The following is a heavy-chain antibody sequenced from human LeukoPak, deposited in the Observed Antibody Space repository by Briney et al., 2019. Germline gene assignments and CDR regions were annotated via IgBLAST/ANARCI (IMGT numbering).Heavy chain of an antibody. D-gene: IGHD3-16*01. CDR3: ARQTFGVLYFDS. CDR2: IYNSGST. CDR1: GGSISRGSYY. J-gene: IGHJ4*02. V-gene: IGHV4-61*02. Sequence: SETLSLTCVVSGGSISRGSYYWNWIRQPAGKGLEWMGRIYNSGSTNYNPSLKSRVTISADMSRNQLSLLLASVTAADTAVYYCARQTFGVLYFDSWGLGTLVVVSS.